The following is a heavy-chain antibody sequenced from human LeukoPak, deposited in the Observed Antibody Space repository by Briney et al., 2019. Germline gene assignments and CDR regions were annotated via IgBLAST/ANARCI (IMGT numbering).Heavy chain of an antibody. CDR1: RFTFSSYA. J-gene: IGHJ4*02. D-gene: IGHD6-19*01. V-gene: IGHV3-64*01. CDR2: ISSNGGST. Sequence: PGGSLRLSCAASRFTFSSYAMHWVRQAPGKGLEYVSAISSNGGSTYYANSVKGRFTISRDNSKNTLYPQMGSLRAEDMAVYYCARGVLARGSSGWYFDYWGQGTLVTVSS. CDR3: ARGVLARGSSGWYFDY.